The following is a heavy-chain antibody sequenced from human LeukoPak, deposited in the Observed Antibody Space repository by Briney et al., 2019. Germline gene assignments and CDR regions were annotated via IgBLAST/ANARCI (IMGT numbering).Heavy chain of an antibody. CDR3: ARTRIGSHPSCFDY. D-gene: IGHD1-26*01. V-gene: IGHV3-30*02. CDR1: GLTFRSSD. J-gene: IGHJ4*02. Sequence: GGSLRLSCAASGLTFRSSDMHWVRQAPGKGLEWVAFIRYDGSSRYYDGINTYYAESMRGRFTISRDNSKNTLYLQMNSLRAEDTAVYYCARTRIGSHPSCFDYWGQGTLVIVSS. CDR2: IRYDGS.